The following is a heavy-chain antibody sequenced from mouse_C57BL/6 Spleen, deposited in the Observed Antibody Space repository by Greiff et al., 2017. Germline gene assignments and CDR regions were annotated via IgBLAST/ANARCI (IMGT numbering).Heavy chain of an antibody. CDR1: GFTFSDYG. J-gene: IGHJ4*01. Sequence: EVKLMESGGGLVKPGGSLKLSCAASGFTFSDYGMHWVRQAPEKGLEWVAYISSGSSTIYYADTVKGRFTISRDNAKNTLFLQMTSLRSEDTAMYYCARRYNYAMDDWGQGTSVTVSS. V-gene: IGHV5-17*01. CDR2: ISSGSSTI. D-gene: IGHD2-12*01. CDR3: ARRYNYAMDD.